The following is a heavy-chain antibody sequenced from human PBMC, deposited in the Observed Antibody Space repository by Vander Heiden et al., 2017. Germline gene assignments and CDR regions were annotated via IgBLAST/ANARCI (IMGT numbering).Heavy chain of an antibody. D-gene: IGHD3-3*01. CDR1: GGTFSSDA. CDR3: ARDQYYDFWSGPNYYYYYGMDV. Sequence: QVQLVQSGAEVKKPGSSVKVSCKAGGTFSSDAISWVRQAPGQGLEWMGGIIPIFGTANYAQKFQGRVTITADESTSTAYMELSSLRSEDTAVYYCARDQYYDFWSGPNYYYYYGMDVWGQGTTVTVSS. V-gene: IGHV1-69*01. CDR2: IIPIFGTA. J-gene: IGHJ6*02.